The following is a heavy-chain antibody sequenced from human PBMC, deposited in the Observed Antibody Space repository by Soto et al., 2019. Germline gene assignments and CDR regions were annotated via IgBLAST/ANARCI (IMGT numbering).Heavy chain of an antibody. D-gene: IGHD2-2*01. Sequence: GGSLRLSCAASGFTFSSDWMHWVRQAPGKGLEWVSYISTGSSAIHYADSVRGRFTISRDEAKNSLYLQMNSLRAEDTAVYYCARDKGSSSWHSFDYWGQGTLVTVSS. V-gene: IGHV3-48*01. CDR1: GFTFSSDW. CDR3: ARDKGSSSWHSFDY. J-gene: IGHJ4*02. CDR2: ISTGSSAI.